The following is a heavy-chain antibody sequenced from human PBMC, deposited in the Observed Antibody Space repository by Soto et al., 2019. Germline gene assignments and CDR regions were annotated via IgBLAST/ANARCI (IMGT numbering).Heavy chain of an antibody. CDR1: GFTFSTDS. Sequence: EVQLVESGGCLVQPGGSLRLSCVASGFTFSTDSMNCVRQPPGKGMEWVAHISTLGATRYYADSVKGRFTISRDNAKTSLYLQLASLRNEDMAVYYCARLFGSGFDYWVQGTLVNVSS. V-gene: IGHV3-48*02. D-gene: IGHD6-19*01. J-gene: IGHJ4*02. CDR3: ARLFGSGFDY. CDR2: ISTLGATR.